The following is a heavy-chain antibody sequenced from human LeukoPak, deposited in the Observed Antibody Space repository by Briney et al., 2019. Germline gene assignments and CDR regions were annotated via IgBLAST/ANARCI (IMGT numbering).Heavy chain of an antibody. V-gene: IGHV3-7*01. Sequence: GGSLRLSCVASGFPFSSYWMTWVRQAPGKGLEWVANIKQDGSKKSYVDSVKGRFTISRDNAKNSLYLQMNSLRAEDTAIYYCSNKRDYWGQGTLVTVSS. CDR2: IKQDGSKK. CDR1: GFPFSSYW. CDR3: SNKRDY. J-gene: IGHJ4*02.